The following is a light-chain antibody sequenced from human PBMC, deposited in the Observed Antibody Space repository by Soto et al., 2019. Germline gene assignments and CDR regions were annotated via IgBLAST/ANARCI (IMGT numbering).Light chain of an antibody. CDR3: AAWDDSLSGAV. CDR2: RNN. CDR1: SSNIGSNY. J-gene: IGLJ7*01. Sequence: QSVLTQLPSASGTPGQRVTISCSGSSSNIGSNYVYWYQQLPGTAPKLLIYRNNQRPSGVPDRFSGSKSGTSASLAISGLRSEDEADYHCAAWDDSLSGAVFGGGTQLTVL. V-gene: IGLV1-47*01.